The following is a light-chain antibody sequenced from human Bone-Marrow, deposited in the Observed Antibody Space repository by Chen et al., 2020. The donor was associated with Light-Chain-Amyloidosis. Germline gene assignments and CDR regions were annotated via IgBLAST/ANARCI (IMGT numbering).Light chain of an antibody. CDR1: EWPTKY. J-gene: IGLJ3*02. CDR2: RDT. Sequence: YELTPPPSVSVCPGQTARITFSGDEWPTKYAYWYQQKPGQAPVLVIHRDTERPSGISERFSGSSSGTTATFTISGVQAEDEAEDHCQSAYSSGTYEVMFGGGTKLTVL. CDR3: QSAYSSGTYEVM. V-gene: IGLV3-25*03.